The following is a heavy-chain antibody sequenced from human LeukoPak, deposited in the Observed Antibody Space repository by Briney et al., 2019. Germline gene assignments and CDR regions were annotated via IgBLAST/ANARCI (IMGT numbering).Heavy chain of an antibody. V-gene: IGHV4-59*01. CDR1: GGSISSYY. J-gene: IGHJ4*02. D-gene: IGHD1-26*01. Sequence: SETLSLTCTVSGGSISSYYWSWIRQPPGKGLEWIGYIYYSGSTNYNPSLKSRVTISVDTSKNQFSLKLGSVTAADTAVYYCARGGRRLDYWGQGTLVTVSS. CDR3: ARGGRRLDY. CDR2: IYYSGST.